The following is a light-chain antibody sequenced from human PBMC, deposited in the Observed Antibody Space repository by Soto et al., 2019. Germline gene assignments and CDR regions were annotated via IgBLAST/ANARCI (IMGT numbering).Light chain of an antibody. Sequence: QSVLTQPPSVSGAPGQRVTISCTGSSSNIGAGYDVHWYQQLPGTAPKLLIYGNINRPSGGPDRFSGSQSGTSASLAITGLQAEDETYYYCQSYDSSLIYVFGTGTKLTVL. J-gene: IGLJ1*01. CDR1: SSNIGAGYD. V-gene: IGLV1-40*01. CDR2: GNI. CDR3: QSYDSSLIYV.